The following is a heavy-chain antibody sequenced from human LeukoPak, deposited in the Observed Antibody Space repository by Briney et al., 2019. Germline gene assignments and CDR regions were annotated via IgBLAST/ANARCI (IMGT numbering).Heavy chain of an antibody. CDR1: GYSISSGYY. CDR2: IYASGNT. Sequence: SETLSLTCTVSGYSISSGYYWSWIRQPAGKGLEWIGRIYASGNTDYNPSLKSRVTMSVDTSKNQSSLKLSSVTAADTAIYYCARVRLQPGTRLLIPNYFDYWGRGTLVTVSS. D-gene: IGHD3-16*01. CDR3: ARVRLQPGTRLLIPNYFDY. J-gene: IGHJ4*02. V-gene: IGHV4-4*07.